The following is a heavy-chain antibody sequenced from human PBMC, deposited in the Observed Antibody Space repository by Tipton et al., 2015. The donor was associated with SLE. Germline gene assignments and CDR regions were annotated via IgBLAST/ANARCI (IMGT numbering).Heavy chain of an antibody. CDR3: ATDPYSGCSTWYYGMDV. V-gene: IGHV3-53*05. Sequence: SLRLSCAASGFTVSSNYMSWVRQAPGKGLEWVSVIYSGSTTYYADSVKGRFTISRDNSKNTLYLQMNSLRAEDTAVYYCATDPYSGCSTWYYGMDVWGQGTTVTVSS. CDR1: GFTVSSNY. D-gene: IGHD6-6*01. CDR2: IYSGSTT. J-gene: IGHJ6*02.